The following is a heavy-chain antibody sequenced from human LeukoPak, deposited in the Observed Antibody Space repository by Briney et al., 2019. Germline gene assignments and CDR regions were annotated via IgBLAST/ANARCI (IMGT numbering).Heavy chain of an antibody. V-gene: IGHV3-30-3*01. CDR1: GFTFSNYP. CDR3: ARDRGYCPNGVCYIRYYFDY. D-gene: IGHD2-8*01. Sequence: GRSLRLSCATSGFTFSNYPIHWVRQAPGKGLEWVAVISFDGNNKYYADSVKGRFIISRDNSKNTLYLQMNSLRAEDTAMYFCARDRGYCPNGVCYIRYYFDYWGQGTLVTVSS. CDR2: ISFDGNNK. J-gene: IGHJ4*02.